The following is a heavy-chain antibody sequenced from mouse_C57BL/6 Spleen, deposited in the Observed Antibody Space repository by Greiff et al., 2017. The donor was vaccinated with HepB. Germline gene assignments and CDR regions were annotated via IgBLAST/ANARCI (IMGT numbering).Heavy chain of an antibody. V-gene: IGHV5-17*01. CDR2: ISSGSSTI. CDR1: GFTFSDYG. J-gene: IGHJ2*01. Sequence: EVQLQESGGGLVKPGGSLKLSCAASGFTFSDYGMHWVRQAPEKGLEWVAYISSGSSTIYYADTVKGRFTISRDNAKNTLFLQMTSLRSEDTAMYYCARSILRREVFDYWGQGTTLTVSS. CDR3: ARSILRREVFDY. D-gene: IGHD2-4*01.